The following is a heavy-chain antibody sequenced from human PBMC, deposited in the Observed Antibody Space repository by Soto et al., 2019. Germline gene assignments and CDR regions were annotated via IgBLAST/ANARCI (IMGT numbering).Heavy chain of an antibody. V-gene: IGHV4-59*08. CDR1: GGSICSYY. J-gene: IGHJ4*02. D-gene: IGHD3-9*01. Sequence: SGTTDLSRTVSGGSICSYYWGWIRKTPGKGLEWIGYIYYSGSTSYNPSLKSRVTISVDTSKNQFSLKLSSVTAADTAVYFCAMTGGYFDWLPPYYFDYWGQGTLVTVSS. CDR2: IYYSGST. CDR3: AMTGGYFDWLPPYYFDY.